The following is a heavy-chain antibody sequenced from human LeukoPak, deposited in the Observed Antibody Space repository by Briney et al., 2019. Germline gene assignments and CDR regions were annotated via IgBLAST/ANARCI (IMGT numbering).Heavy chain of an antibody. D-gene: IGHD1-26*01. CDR2: IYYSGST. Sequence: SETLSLTCTVSGGSISSYYWSWIRQHPGKGLEWIGYIYYSGSTYYNPSLKSRVTISVDTSKNQFSLKLSSVTAADTAVYYCARGQRVGATSWFDPWGQGTLVTVSS. CDR3: ARGQRVGATSWFDP. CDR1: GGSISSYY. V-gene: IGHV4-59*06. J-gene: IGHJ5*02.